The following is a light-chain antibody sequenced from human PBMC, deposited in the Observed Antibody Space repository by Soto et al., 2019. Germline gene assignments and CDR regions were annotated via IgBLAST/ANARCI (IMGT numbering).Light chain of an antibody. J-gene: IGKJ2*03. CDR2: GAS. CDR3: QQYDSPPKS. CDR1: QSLSTSY. V-gene: IGKV3-20*01. Sequence: EVVLTQSPRTLSLSPGERATLSCRASQSLSTSYVAWYQQKPGQAPRLLFYGASTRATGIPDRFSGSGSGTDFTLTITRLEPEDFAVYYCQQYDSPPKSFGQGTKLEIK.